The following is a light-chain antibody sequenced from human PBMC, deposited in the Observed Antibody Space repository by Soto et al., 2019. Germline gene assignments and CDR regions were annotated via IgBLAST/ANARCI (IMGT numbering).Light chain of an antibody. Sequence: DIQMTQSPSSLSASVGDRVTTTCRASQGIDNYLAWYQHTPGKAPKLLIYAASALQSEVPSRCTGSGSGTDVTRPIGSRQPEDAATDYCQKCKVVPLTVGGGTKV. J-gene: IGKJ4*01. V-gene: IGKV1-27*01. CDR1: QGIDNY. CDR2: AAS. CDR3: QKCKVVPLT.